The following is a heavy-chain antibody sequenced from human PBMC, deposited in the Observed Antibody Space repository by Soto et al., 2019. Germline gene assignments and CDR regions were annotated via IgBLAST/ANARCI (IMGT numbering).Heavy chain of an antibody. Sequence: SETLSLTCIVSNFSISSGCYWGWIRQSPGKGLEWIATIYHTGQTYYNPSLKSRVTISVDTSENHFSLKLSSVTAADTAFYYCARVMGEFSIPGPLDFDFWGPGPMMTVSS. D-gene: IGHD3-16*01. J-gene: IGHJ4*02. V-gene: IGHV4-38-2*02. CDR3: ARVMGEFSIPGPLDFDF. CDR2: IYHTGQT. CDR1: NFSISSGCY.